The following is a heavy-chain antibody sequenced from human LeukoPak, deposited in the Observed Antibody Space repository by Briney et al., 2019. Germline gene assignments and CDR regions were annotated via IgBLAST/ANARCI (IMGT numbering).Heavy chain of an antibody. D-gene: IGHD3-16*01. J-gene: IGHJ3*02. CDR2: IYYSGST. V-gene: IGHV4-59*01. Sequence: SETLSLTCTVSGGSISSYYWSWIRQPPGKGLEWIGYIYYSGSTNYNPSLKSRVTISVDTSKNQFSLKLSSVTAADAAVYYCARAHYARTDDAFDIWGQGTMVTVSS. CDR1: GGSISSYY. CDR3: ARAHYARTDDAFDI.